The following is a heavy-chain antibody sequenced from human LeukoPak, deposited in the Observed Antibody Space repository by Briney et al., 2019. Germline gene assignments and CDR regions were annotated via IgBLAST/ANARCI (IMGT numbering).Heavy chain of an antibody. CDR3: ARDRCSGGSCYFDY. CDR1: GFSFGSYA. CDR2: ISGSSNHI. Sequence: GGSLRISCVASGFSFGSYAMNWVRQAPGKGLEWVSSISGSSNHIYYADSLKGRFTISRDNAKNSMYLQMNSLRAEDTAVYFCARDRCSGGSCYFDYWGQGTLVTVSS. V-gene: IGHV3-21*01. D-gene: IGHD2-15*01. J-gene: IGHJ4*02.